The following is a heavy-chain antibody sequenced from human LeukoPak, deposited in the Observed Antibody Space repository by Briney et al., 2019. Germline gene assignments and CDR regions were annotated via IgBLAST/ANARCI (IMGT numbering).Heavy chain of an antibody. D-gene: IGHD3-22*01. Sequence: GGSLRLSCAASGFTFSGYFMGWIRQAPGKGLEFVSFISSSGTATYYADSVRGRFTVSRDNAKNSLYLQMNSLRVEDTAVYYCATDFYDSTWGQGTLVTVSS. CDR3: ATDFYDST. J-gene: IGHJ5*02. V-gene: IGHV3-11*01. CDR1: GFTFSGYF. CDR2: ISSSGTAT.